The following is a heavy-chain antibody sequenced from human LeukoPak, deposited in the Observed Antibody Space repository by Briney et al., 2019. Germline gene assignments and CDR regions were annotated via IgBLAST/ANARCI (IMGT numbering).Heavy chain of an antibody. CDR2: IYYSGST. J-gene: IGHJ4*02. D-gene: IGHD4-17*01. Sequence: SETLSLTCAVSGGSISSYYWSWIRQPPGKGLEWIGYIYYSGSTNYNPSLKSRVTISVDTSKNQFSLKLSSVTAADTAVYYCARDPATVTTVDYWGQGTLVTVSS. CDR1: GGSISSYY. V-gene: IGHV4-59*12. CDR3: ARDPATVTTVDY.